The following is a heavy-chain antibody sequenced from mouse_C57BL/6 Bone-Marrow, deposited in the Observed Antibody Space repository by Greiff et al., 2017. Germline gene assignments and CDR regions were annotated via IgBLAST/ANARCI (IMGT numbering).Heavy chain of an antibody. D-gene: IGHD1-1*01. Sequence: EVQLQQSGAELVRPGASVKLSCTASGFNIKDDYMHWVKQRPEQGLEWIGWIDPENGDTEYASKFQGKATITADTSSKTASLQLSSLTSEDTAVYYCTTSVYFCSSSIYWYFAVWGTGTTVTVTS. J-gene: IGHJ1*03. V-gene: IGHV14-4*01. CDR2: IDPENGDT. CDR3: TTSVYFCSSSIYWYFAV. CDR1: GFNIKDDY.